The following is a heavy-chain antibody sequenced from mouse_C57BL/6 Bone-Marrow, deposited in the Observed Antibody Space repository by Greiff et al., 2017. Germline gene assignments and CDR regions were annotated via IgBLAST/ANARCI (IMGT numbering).Heavy chain of an antibody. Sequence: EVHLVESGGGLVQPGGSLSLSCAASGFTFTDYYMSWVRQPPGKALEWLGFIRNKANGYTTEYSASVKGRFTISRDNSQSILYLQMNALRAEDSATYYCARYYYGSSYVPWYFDVWGTGTTVTVSS. CDR3: ARYYYGSSYVPWYFDV. J-gene: IGHJ1*03. V-gene: IGHV7-3*01. CDR2: IRNKANGYTT. CDR1: GFTFTDYY. D-gene: IGHD1-1*01.